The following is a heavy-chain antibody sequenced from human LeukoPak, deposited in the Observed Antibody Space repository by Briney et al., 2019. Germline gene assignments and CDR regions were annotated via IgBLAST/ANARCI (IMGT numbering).Heavy chain of an antibody. CDR3: AKGPTYYYDSSGPTFDY. V-gene: IGHV3-23*01. Sequence: GGSLKLSCEASGFTFSSYAMSWVRQAPGKRLEWVSAISGSGGSTYYADSVKGRFTISRDNSKNTLYLQMNSLRAEDTAVYYCAKGPTYYYDSSGPTFDYWGQGTRVTVSS. D-gene: IGHD3-22*01. J-gene: IGHJ4*02. CDR1: GFTFSSYA. CDR2: ISGSGGST.